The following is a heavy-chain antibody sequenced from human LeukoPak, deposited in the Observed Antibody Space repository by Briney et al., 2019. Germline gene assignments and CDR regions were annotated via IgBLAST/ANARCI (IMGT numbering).Heavy chain of an antibody. J-gene: IGHJ4*02. V-gene: IGHV4-30-2*01. CDR2: IYHSGST. CDR3: AREEEAAAALDY. Sequence: PSETLSLTCTVSGGSISSGGYYWSWIRQPPGKGLEWIGYIYHSGSTYYNPSLKSRVTISVDRSKNQFSLKLSSATAADTAVYYCAREEEAAAALDYWGQGTLVTVSS. CDR1: GGSISSGGYY. D-gene: IGHD6-13*01.